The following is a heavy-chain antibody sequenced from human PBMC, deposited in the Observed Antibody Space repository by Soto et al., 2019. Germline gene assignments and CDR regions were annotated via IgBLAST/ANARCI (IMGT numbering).Heavy chain of an antibody. D-gene: IGHD1-7*01. CDR3: ARDHPNRNCGTCFDY. Sequence: EVQLVESGGALVQPGGSLRLSCAASGFSFSIYEMNWVRQAPGKGLEWISNISSGGINIHYADSVKGRFTISRDNAKNSLYLQMNSLRDEDTAVYYCARDHPNRNCGTCFDYWGQGTLVTVSS. CDR2: ISSGGINI. V-gene: IGHV3-48*03. J-gene: IGHJ4*02. CDR1: GFSFSIYE.